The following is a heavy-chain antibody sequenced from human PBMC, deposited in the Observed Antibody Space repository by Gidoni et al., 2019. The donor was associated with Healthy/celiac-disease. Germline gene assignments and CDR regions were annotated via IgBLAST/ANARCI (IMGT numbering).Heavy chain of an antibody. D-gene: IGHD5-18*01. CDR2: IYSGGST. CDR1: GFTVSSNY. V-gene: IGHV3-53*01. CDR3: ARDKVHLAAMANGPYYYYYYGMDV. Sequence: EVQLVESGGGLIQPGGFLRLSCAASGFTVSSNYMSWVRQAPGKGLEWVSVIYSGGSTYYADSVKGRFTISRDNSKNTLYLQMNSLRAEDTAVYYCARDKVHLAAMANGPYYYYYYGMDVWGQGTTVTVSS. J-gene: IGHJ6*02.